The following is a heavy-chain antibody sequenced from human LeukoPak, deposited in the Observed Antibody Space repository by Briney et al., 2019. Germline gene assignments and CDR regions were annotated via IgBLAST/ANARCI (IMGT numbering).Heavy chain of an antibody. CDR1: GDSITSYY. Sequence: SETLSLTCTVSGDSITSYYWSWVRQPPGKGLEWIGYIYYTGCTNYNPSLKSRVTMSVDTSKNQFSLKLTSVTAADAALYNCARLDYDSSVYHPYNWFDPWGQGILVTVSS. CDR3: ARLDYDSSVYHPYNWFDP. V-gene: IGHV4-59*01. CDR2: IYYTGCT. J-gene: IGHJ5*02. D-gene: IGHD3-22*01.